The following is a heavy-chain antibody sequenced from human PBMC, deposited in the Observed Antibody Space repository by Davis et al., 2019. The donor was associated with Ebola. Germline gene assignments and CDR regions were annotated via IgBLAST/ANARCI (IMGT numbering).Heavy chain of an antibody. CDR1: GFTFSSYG. D-gene: IGHD2-15*01. Sequence: PGGSLRLSCAASGFTFSSYGMHWVRQAPGKGLEWVAFIRYDGSNKYYADFVKGRFTISRDNSKNTLYLQMNSLRAEDTAVYYCARVPGWWRDGDGMDVWGQGTTVTVSS. CDR2: IRYDGSNK. V-gene: IGHV3-30*02. CDR3: ARVPGWWRDGDGMDV. J-gene: IGHJ6*02.